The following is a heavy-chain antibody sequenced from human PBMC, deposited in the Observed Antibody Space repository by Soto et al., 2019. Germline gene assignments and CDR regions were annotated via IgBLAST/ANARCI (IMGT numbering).Heavy chain of an antibody. CDR1: GGSLSGYY. CDR2: INHSGST. D-gene: IGHD3-10*01. V-gene: IGHV4-34*01. J-gene: IGHJ4*02. Sequence: PSETLSLTCAVYGGSLSGYYWSWIRHPPGKGLEWIGEINHSGSTNYNPSLKSRVTISVDTSKNQFSLKLSSVTAADTAVYYCARGYFGEAYEKTNSFDYWGKGTLVTVSS. CDR3: ARGYFGEAYEKTNSFDY.